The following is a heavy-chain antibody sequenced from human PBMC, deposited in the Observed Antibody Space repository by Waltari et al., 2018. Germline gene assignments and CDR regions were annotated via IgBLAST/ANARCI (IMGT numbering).Heavy chain of an antibody. Sequence: QVQLQESGPGLVKPSETLSLTCTVSGGSISSYYWSWIRQPPGTGLEWIGYIYYSGSTNYNPSLKSRVTISVDTSKNQFSLKLSSVTAADTAVYYCARDVITFGGVIVYGPGALDIWGQGTMVTVSS. CDR1: GGSISSYY. CDR3: ARDVITFGGVIVYGPGALDI. CDR2: IYYSGST. V-gene: IGHV4-59*01. J-gene: IGHJ3*02. D-gene: IGHD3-16*02.